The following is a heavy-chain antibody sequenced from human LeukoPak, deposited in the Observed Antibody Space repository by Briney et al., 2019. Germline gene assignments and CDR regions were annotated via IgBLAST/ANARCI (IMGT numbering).Heavy chain of an antibody. Sequence: SVKVSCKASGGTFSSYAISWVRQAPGQGLEWMGGIIPIFGTANYAQKFQGRVTITADKSTNTAYMELSSLRSEDTAVYYCATYYYDSSGYFGSDYWGQGTLVTVSS. J-gene: IGHJ4*02. CDR3: ATYYYDSSGYFGSDY. CDR1: GGTFSSYA. V-gene: IGHV1-69*06. D-gene: IGHD3-22*01. CDR2: IIPIFGTA.